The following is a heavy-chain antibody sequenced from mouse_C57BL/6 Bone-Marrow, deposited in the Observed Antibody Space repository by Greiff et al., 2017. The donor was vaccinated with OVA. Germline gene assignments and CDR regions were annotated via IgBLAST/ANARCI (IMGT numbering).Heavy chain of an antibody. Sequence: EVQLQQSGTVLARPGASVKMSCKTSGYTFTSYWMHWVKQRPGQGLEWIGAIYPGNSDTSYNQKFKGKAKLTAVTSASTAYMELSSLTNEDSAVYYVLNPVYYYGSSYWYFDVWGTGTTVTVSS. CDR3: LNPVYYYGSSYWYFDV. CDR1: GYTFTSYW. CDR2: IYPGNSDT. V-gene: IGHV1-5*01. J-gene: IGHJ1*03. D-gene: IGHD1-1*01.